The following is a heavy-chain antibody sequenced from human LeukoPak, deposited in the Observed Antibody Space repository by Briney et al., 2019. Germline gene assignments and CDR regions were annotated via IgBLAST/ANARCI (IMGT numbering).Heavy chain of an antibody. CDR3: ANRLGSSSWYQDAFDI. CDR2: IWYDGSNK. D-gene: IGHD6-13*01. J-gene: IGHJ3*02. V-gene: IGHV3-33*06. Sequence: PGRSLRLSCAASGFTFSNHGMHWVRQAPGKGPEWVALIWYDGSNKYYGDSVKGRFTISRDNSKNTLYLQMNSLRAEDTAVYYCANRLGSSSWYQDAFDIWGQGTMVTVSS. CDR1: GFTFSNHG.